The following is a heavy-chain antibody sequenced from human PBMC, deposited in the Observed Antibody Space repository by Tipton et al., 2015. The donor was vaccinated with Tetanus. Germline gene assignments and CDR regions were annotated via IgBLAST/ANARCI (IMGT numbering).Heavy chain of an antibody. V-gene: IGHV4-61*01. CDR3: ARSKLPWFGESLSGFDS. CDR1: GASVRSLNHY. J-gene: IGHJ4*02. CDR2: IYYSGAT. Sequence: TLSLTCTVSGASVRSLNHYWSWLRQPPGKPLEWISDIYYSGATEYNPSLQSRVTTSLHASQRQFSLRLTSVTAADTAVYYCARSKLPWFGESLSGFDSWGQGTLVTVSA. D-gene: IGHD3-10*01.